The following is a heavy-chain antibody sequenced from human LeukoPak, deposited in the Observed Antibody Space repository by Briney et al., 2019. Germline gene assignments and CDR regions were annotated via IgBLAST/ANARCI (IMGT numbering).Heavy chain of an antibody. CDR3: AGTVGATCPVVNRWCAFDI. Sequence: GGSLRLSCAASGFTFSSYSMNWVRQAPGKGLEWVSYISSSSSTIYYADSVKGRFTISRDNAKNSLYLQMNSLRAEDTAVYYCAGTVGATCPVVNRWCAFDIWGQGTMVTVSS. V-gene: IGHV3-48*04. CDR2: ISSSSSTI. J-gene: IGHJ3*02. CDR1: GFTFSSYS. D-gene: IGHD1-26*01.